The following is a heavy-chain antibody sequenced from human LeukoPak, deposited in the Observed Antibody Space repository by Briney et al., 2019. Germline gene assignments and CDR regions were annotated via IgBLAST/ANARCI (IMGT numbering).Heavy chain of an antibody. V-gene: IGHV6-1*01. CDR1: GDSVSSNSAA. J-gene: IGHJ4*02. Sequence: SQTLSLTCAISGDSVSSNSAAWNWIRQSPSRGLEWLGRTYYRSKWYNDYAVSVKSRITINPDTSKNQFSLKLSSVTAADTAVYYCARALKLWFGELSDWGQGTLVTVSS. D-gene: IGHD3-10*01. CDR2: TYYRSKWYN. CDR3: ARALKLWFGELSD.